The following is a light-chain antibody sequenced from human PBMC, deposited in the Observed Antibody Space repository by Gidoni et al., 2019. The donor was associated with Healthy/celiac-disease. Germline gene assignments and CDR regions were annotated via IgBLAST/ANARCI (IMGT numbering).Light chain of an antibody. Sequence: DIQLTQSPSFLSASVGDRVTITCRASQGISSYLAWYHHKPGKAPKLLIYAASTLQSGVPSRFSGSGSGTEFTLTISSLQPEDFATYYCQQLNSYPITFGQGTRLEIK. CDR2: AAS. V-gene: IGKV1-9*01. CDR1: QGISSY. J-gene: IGKJ5*01. CDR3: QQLNSYPIT.